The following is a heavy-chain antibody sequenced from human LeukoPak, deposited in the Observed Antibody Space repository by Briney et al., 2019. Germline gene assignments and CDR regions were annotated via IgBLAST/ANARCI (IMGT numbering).Heavy chain of an antibody. J-gene: IGHJ6*03. CDR3: ARDLDGSGSYYNVFKYYYYYTDV. CDR1: GFTFHDYA. CDR2: ISWDSGSI. V-gene: IGHV3-9*01. Sequence: GGSLRLSCAASGFTFHDYAMHWVRQAPGKGLEWVSGISWDSGSIGYSDSVKGRFTISRDNAKKSLYLQMNSLRAEDTAVYYCARDLDGSGSYYNVFKYYYYYTDVWGKGTTVTVSS. D-gene: IGHD3-10*01.